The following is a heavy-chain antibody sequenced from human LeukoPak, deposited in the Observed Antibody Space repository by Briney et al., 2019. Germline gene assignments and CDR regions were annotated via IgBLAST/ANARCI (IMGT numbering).Heavy chain of an antibody. CDR1: GFTLSSYG. Sequence: GGSLRLSCAASGFTLSSYGMHWVRQAPGKGLEWVAFIRYDGSNKYYADSVKGRFTISRDNSKNTLYLQMNSLRAEDTAVYYCAKAGYSYGYLDYWGQRTLVTVSS. D-gene: IGHD5-18*01. CDR2: IRYDGSNK. V-gene: IGHV3-30*02. J-gene: IGHJ4*02. CDR3: AKAGYSYGYLDY.